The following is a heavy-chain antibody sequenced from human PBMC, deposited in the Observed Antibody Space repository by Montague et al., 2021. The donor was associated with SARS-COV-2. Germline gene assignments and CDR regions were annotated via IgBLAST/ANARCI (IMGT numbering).Heavy chain of an antibody. CDR3: ARESGYSSGWRYYYGRDV. Sequence: SETLSLTCTVSGGSISNYYWTWIRQPAGKGLEWIGRLYTSGSTTYNPSLKSRVTMSVDTSKNQFSLNVTSVTAADTAIYYCARESGYSSGWRYYYGRDVWGQGTTVTVS. CDR2: LYTSGST. D-gene: IGHD6-19*01. V-gene: IGHV4-4*07. J-gene: IGHJ6*02. CDR1: GGSISNYY.